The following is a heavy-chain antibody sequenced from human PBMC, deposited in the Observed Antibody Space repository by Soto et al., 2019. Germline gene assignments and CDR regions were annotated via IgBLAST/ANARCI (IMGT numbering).Heavy chain of an antibody. CDR3: ARGGSAVVAATRLPRYYYGIDV. CDR2: IGTAGDT. Sequence: GGSLRLSCAASGFTFSSYDMHWVRQATGKGLEWVSAIGTAGDTYYPGSVKDRFTISREYAKNSLYLQMNSLRDGDTAVYYCARGGSAVVAATRLPRYYYGIDVWGQGTTVTVSS. V-gene: IGHV3-13*01. CDR1: GFTFSSYD. D-gene: IGHD2-15*01. J-gene: IGHJ6*02.